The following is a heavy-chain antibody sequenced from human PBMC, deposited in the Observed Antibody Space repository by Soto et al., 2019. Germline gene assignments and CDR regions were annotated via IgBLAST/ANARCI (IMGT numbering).Heavy chain of an antibody. CDR1: GGSVNTGDNY. V-gene: IGHV4-30-4*01. J-gene: IGHJ6*02. Sequence: HVQLHQSGPRLAKPSQTLSLECSVIGGSVNTGDNYWSWVRQSPGRGLEWIGYIYHTGNTFYNPALENRVTMSVDASKNQFSLTLTSVTAADTAVYFCAREPLDGMDVWGQGTNVTVSS. CDR2: IYHTGNT. CDR3: AREPLDGMDV.